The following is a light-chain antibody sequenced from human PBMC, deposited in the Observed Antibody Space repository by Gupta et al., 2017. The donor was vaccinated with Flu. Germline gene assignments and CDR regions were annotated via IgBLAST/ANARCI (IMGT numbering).Light chain of an antibody. CDR2: DVK. V-gene: IGLV2-11*01. CDR1: SSDVGDYNY. Sequence: QSALPQPPSVTASPGKSASISCTGTSSDVGDYNYVRWYQQHPGKAPILVIYDVKRRPSGVPDRFSGSKSGNTASLTISGLQAEDEADYYCCSYAGSTGVFGTGTEVTVL. CDR3: CSYAGSTGV. J-gene: IGLJ1*01.